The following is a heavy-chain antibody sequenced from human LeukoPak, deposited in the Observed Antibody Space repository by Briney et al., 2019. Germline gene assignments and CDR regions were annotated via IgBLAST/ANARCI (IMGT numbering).Heavy chain of an antibody. D-gene: IGHD3-3*02. J-gene: IGHJ3*02. Sequence: RQPXGXXXEWIGYIYYSGSTNYNPSLESRVTISVDTSKNQFSLKLSSVTAADTAVYYCASYIRDAFDIWGQGTMVTVSS. CDR2: IYYSGST. V-gene: IGHV4-59*01. CDR3: ASYIRDAFDI.